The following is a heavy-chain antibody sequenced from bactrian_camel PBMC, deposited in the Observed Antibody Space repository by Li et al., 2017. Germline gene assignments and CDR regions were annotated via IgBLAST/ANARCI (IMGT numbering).Heavy chain of an antibody. J-gene: IGHJ4*01. Sequence: HVQLVESGGGSVQVGGSLRLSCAASGSTASRVCVAWFRQAPGKEREGVAHIIRDGRTGYADSMKGRVTISQDNAKNNVYLEMNSLVTDDTAMYYCAADSALVPCPYGNAYYNGHWGQGTQVTVS. CDR2: HIIRDGRT. CDR3: AADSALVPCPYGNAYYNGH. CDR1: GSTASRVC. V-gene: IGHV3S26*01. D-gene: IGHD1*01.